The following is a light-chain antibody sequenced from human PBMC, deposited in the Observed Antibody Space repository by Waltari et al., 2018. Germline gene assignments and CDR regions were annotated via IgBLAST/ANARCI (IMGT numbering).Light chain of an antibody. V-gene: IGLV3-21*02. CDR3: QVWESSSDHIYV. J-gene: IGLJ1*01. CDR1: SIVSRS. CDR2: DDS. Sequence: SYVLTQPPSVTVGPGQPAWTPCGGTSIVSRSVHRYQQKPGPAPVMVVFDDSDRPSGIPERFSGSKSGNTATLTINRVEDGDEADYYCQVWESSSDHIYVFGTGTKVTVL.